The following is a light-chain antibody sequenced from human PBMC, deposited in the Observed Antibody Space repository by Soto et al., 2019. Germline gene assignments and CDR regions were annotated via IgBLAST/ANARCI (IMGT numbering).Light chain of an antibody. V-gene: IGLV1-40*01. Sequence: QSVLTQPPSVSGAPGQRVTISCTGSGSNIGAGYDVHWYQQLPGTAPKLLVSGNTNRPSGVPDRFSGSKSGTSASLAITGLQAEDEADYYCQSYDSSMSYWVFGGGTKLTVL. CDR3: QSYDSSMSYWV. J-gene: IGLJ3*02. CDR1: GSNIGAGYD. CDR2: GNT.